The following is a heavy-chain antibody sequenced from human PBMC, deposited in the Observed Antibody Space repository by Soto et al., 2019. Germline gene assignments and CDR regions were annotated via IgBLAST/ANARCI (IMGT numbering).Heavy chain of an antibody. D-gene: IGHD1-26*01. CDR1: GFTFSSYA. Sequence: GESLKISCAASGFTFSSYAMSWVRQAPGKGLEWVSAISGSGGSTYYADSVKGRFTISRDNSKNTLYLQMNSLRAEDTAVYYCAKVGSGSYYAFDIWGQGTVVTVS. CDR3: AKVGSGSYYAFDI. CDR2: ISGSGGST. V-gene: IGHV3-23*01. J-gene: IGHJ3*02.